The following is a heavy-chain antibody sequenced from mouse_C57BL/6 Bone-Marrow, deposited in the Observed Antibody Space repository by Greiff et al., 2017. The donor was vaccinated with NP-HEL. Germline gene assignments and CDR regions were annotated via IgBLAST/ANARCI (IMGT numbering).Heavy chain of an antibody. CDR3: AREDGNYGFAY. D-gene: IGHD2-1*01. V-gene: IGHV1-76*01. Sequence: VQLQQSGAELVRPGASVKLSCKASGYTFTDYYINWVKQRPGQGLEWIARIYPGSGNTYYNEKFKGKATLTAEKSSSTAYMQLSSLTSEDSAVYFCAREDGNYGFAYWGQGTLVTVSA. J-gene: IGHJ3*01. CDR2: IYPGSGNT. CDR1: GYTFTDYY.